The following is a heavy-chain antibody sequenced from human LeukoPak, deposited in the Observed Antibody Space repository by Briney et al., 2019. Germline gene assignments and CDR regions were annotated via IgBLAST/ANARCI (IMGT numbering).Heavy chain of an antibody. D-gene: IGHD2-2*01. CDR1: GGSISSSSYY. CDR2: VYYCGST. V-gene: IGHV4-39*01. CDR3: ARHMGYCSSTSCSKPYFFDY. Sequence: SDTLSLTCTVSGGSISSSSYYWGCIRQPPGKGLEWIVSVYYCGSTYYNPSLKSRVTVSVDTSKNQFSLKLSSVTAADTAVYYCARHMGYCSSTSCSKPYFFDYWGQGTLVTVSS. J-gene: IGHJ4*02.